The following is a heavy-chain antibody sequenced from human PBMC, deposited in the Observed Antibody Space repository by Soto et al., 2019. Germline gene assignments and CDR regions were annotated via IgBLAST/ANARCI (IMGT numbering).Heavy chain of an antibody. CDR1: GGTFSSYA. Sequence: SVKVSCKASGGTFSSYAISWVRQAPGQGLEWMGGIIPIFGTANYAQKFQGRVTITADESTSTAYMELSSLRSEDTAVYYCARDHLPPVVVVAATPSLDYWGQGTLVTVS. CDR3: ARDHLPPVVVVAATPSLDY. CDR2: IIPIFGTA. D-gene: IGHD2-15*01. V-gene: IGHV1-69*13. J-gene: IGHJ4*02.